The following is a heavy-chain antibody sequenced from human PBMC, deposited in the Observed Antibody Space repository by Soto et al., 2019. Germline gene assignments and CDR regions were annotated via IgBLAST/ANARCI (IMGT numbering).Heavy chain of an antibody. Sequence: QVQLVQSGAEVKKPGSSVKVSCKASGGTFSSYAISWVRQAPGQGLEWMGGIIPIFGTANYAQKFQGRVTITADESTSTAYMELGSLSSEATAVYCCAGEGSSEQQLPDFDYWGQGTLVTVSS. CDR1: GGTFSSYA. CDR3: AGEGSSEQQLPDFDY. J-gene: IGHJ4*02. V-gene: IGHV1-69*12. CDR2: IIPIFGTA. D-gene: IGHD6-13*01.